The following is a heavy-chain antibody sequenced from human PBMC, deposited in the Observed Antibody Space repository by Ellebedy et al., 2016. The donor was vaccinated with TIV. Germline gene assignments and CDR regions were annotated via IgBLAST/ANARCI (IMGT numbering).Heavy chain of an antibody. V-gene: IGHV4-61*01. Sequence: GSLRLSXTVSGGSVSSGSYYWSWIRQPPGKGLEWIGYIYYSGSTNYNPSLKSRVTISVGTSKNQFSLKLSSVTAADTAVYYCARTTYYDILTGYYITYYFDYWGQGTLVTVSS. CDR1: GGSVSSGSYY. CDR2: IYYSGST. J-gene: IGHJ4*02. D-gene: IGHD3-9*01. CDR3: ARTTYYDILTGYYITYYFDY.